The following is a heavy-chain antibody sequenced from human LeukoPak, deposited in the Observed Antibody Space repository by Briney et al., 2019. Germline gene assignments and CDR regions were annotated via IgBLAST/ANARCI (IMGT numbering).Heavy chain of an antibody. CDR2: ISYDGSEK. Sequence: GTSLRLSCAASGSTFSSYGMHWVRQAPGKGLEWVALISYDGSEKYYADSVKGRFTISRDNSKNTLYLQMNSLRAEDTAVYYCARSSTPGWFQYWFDPWGQGTLVTVSS. J-gene: IGHJ5*02. CDR1: GSTFSSYG. D-gene: IGHD6-19*01. CDR3: ARSSTPGWFQYWFDP. V-gene: IGHV3-30*03.